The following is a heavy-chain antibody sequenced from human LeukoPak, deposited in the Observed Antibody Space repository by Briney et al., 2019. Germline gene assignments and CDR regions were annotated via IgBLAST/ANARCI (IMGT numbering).Heavy chain of an antibody. Sequence: GGSLRLSCAVSGFTVSTMYMSWVRQAPGKGLEWVANIKQDGSKKSYVDSVKGRFTISRDNAKNSLYLQMNSLRAEDTAIYYCTRVGYIDEGIDYWGQGTLITVSS. J-gene: IGHJ4*02. D-gene: IGHD5-24*01. CDR2: IKQDGSKK. V-gene: IGHV3-7*04. CDR3: TRVGYIDEGIDY. CDR1: GFTVSTMY.